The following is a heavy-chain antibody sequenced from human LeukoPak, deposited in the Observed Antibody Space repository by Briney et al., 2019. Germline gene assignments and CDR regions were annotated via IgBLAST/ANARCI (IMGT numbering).Heavy chain of an antibody. D-gene: IGHD1-26*01. CDR1: GGSISSYY. CDR3: ARVGSGNFDY. J-gene: IGHJ4*02. CDR2: IYYSGNT. V-gene: IGHV4-59*08. Sequence: SETLSLTCTVSGGSISSYYWSWIRQPLGKGLEWIGYIYYSGNTNYNPSLKSRVTISIDTSKNQFSLKLNSVTAADTAVYYCARVGSGNFDYWGQGTLVTVSS.